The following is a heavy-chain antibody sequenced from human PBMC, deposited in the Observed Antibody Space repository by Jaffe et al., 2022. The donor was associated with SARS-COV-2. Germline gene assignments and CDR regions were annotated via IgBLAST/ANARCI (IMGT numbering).Heavy chain of an antibody. CDR3: ARYDILTGYAYYYYYYYMDV. D-gene: IGHD3-9*01. Sequence: EVQLVESGGGLVQPGGSLRLSCAASGFTFSSYWMSWVRQAPGKGLEWVANIKQDGSEKYYVDSVKGRFTISRDNAKNSLYLQMNSLRAEDTAVYYCARYDILTGYAYYYYYYYMDVWGKGTTVTVSS. CDR1: GFTFSSYW. CDR2: IKQDGSEK. J-gene: IGHJ6*03. V-gene: IGHV3-7*01.